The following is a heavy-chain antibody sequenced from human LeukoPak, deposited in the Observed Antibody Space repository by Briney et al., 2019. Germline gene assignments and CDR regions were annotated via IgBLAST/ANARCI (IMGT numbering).Heavy chain of an antibody. CDR2: IYYSGST. J-gene: IGHJ4*02. Sequence: SETLSLTCTVSGGSISSYYWSWIRQPPGKGLEWIGYIYYSGSTNYNPSLKSRVTISVDTSKNQFSLKLSSVTAADTAVYYCARRRPHNPFDYWGQGTLVTVSS. CDR3: ARRRPHNPFDY. CDR1: GGSISSYY. V-gene: IGHV4-59*01.